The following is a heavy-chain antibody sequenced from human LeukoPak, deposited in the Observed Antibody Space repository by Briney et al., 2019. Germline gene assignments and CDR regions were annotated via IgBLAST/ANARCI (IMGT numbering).Heavy chain of an antibody. CDR1: GYTFSGYY. Sequence: ASVKVSCKASGYTFSGYYIHWVRQAPGQGLEWVGCINSDNGGTQYAQEFQGRVTMTRDTSISTAYMELSGLRSDDTAVYYCARELPMIATKAFDYWGQGTLVTVSS. D-gene: IGHD2-21*01. J-gene: IGHJ4*02. CDR3: ARELPMIATKAFDY. CDR2: INSDNGGT. V-gene: IGHV1-2*02.